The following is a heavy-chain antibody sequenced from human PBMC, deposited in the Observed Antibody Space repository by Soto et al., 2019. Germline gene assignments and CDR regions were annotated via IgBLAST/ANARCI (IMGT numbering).Heavy chain of an antibody. CDR3: AKRQSGSYYAAFDV. Sequence: EAQLLESGGGLAQPGGTLRLSCAASGFTFSPYPMAWVRQAPGKGLAWVSSIHGSGETAYYADSVKGRFTISRDNSKNTVYLQMDSLRAEDTAIYYCAKRQSGSYYAAFDVWGQGTVVTVSS. V-gene: IGHV3-23*01. CDR1: GFTFSPYP. D-gene: IGHD1-26*01. J-gene: IGHJ3*01. CDR2: IHGSGETA.